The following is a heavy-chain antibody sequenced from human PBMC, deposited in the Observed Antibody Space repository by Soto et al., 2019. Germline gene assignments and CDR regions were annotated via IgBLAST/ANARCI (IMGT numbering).Heavy chain of an antibody. CDR1: GYTLTEFS. CDR3: ARATELRYVEWSVYRGGNYAMDV. J-gene: IGHJ6*02. CDR2: FDPEDGET. V-gene: IGHV1-24*01. D-gene: IGHD3-3*01. Sequence: ASVKVSCKVSGYTLTEFSMHWVRQAPGKGLEWMGGFDPEDGETFYAQKFQGRVTMTWDTSIATAYMELSSLTSDDSAVYYCARATELRYVEWSVYRGGNYAMDVWGQGTTVTVSS.